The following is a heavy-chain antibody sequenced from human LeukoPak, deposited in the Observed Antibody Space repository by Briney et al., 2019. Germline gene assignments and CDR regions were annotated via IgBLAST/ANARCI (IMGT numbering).Heavy chain of an antibody. CDR2: ISWHSGSI. V-gene: IGHV3-9*01. CDR3: AKDLGGSAQNPEY. J-gene: IGHJ4*02. Sequence: PGGSLRLSCAASGFTFSSYAMNWVRQAPGKGLEWVSGISWHSGSIAYADSVKGRFAISRDNAKNSLYLQMNSLAAEDTALYYCAKDLGGSAQNPEYWGQGTLVTVSS. D-gene: IGHD3-10*01. CDR1: GFTFSSYA.